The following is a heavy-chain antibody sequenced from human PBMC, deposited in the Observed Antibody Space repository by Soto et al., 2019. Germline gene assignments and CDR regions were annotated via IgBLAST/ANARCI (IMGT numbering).Heavy chain of an antibody. Sequence: GGYPRLACAASGFTFGSYAMSWVRQAPGKGLEWVSAISGSGGSTYYADSVKGRFTISRDNSKNTLYLQMNSLRAEDTAVYYCAKAHWDYYDSSGYYFDYWGQGTLVTVSS. V-gene: IGHV3-23*01. CDR3: AKAHWDYYDSSGYYFDY. CDR2: ISGSGGST. J-gene: IGHJ4*02. CDR1: GFTFGSYA. D-gene: IGHD3-22*01.